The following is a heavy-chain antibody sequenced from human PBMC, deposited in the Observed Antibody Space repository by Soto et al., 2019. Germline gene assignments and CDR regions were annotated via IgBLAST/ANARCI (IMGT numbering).Heavy chain of an antibody. J-gene: IGHJ4*02. D-gene: IGHD3-10*01. CDR3: ARAMGSYYYGSGTLG. CDR1: GGTFSSYA. Sequence: QVQLVQSGAEVKKPGSSVKVSCKASGGTFSSYAISWVRQAPGQGLEWMGGIIPIFGTAHYAQKFQGRVTIPADESTSTPDMELSGLRSEDTAGYYCARAMGSYYYGSGTLGWGQGTLVTVPS. CDR2: IIPIFGTA. V-gene: IGHV1-69*12.